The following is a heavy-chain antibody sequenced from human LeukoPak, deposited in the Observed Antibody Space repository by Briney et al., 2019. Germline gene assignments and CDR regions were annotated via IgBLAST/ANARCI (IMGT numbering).Heavy chain of an antibody. D-gene: IGHD4-17*01. V-gene: IGHV3-66*01. CDR3: AREKAPNGPDY. CDR1: GFTVRSKY. Sequence: GGSLRLSCATFGFTVRSKYMSWVRQAPGKGLEWVSILYSADNTNYADSVKGRFTISSDSSKNTMYLQMNSLRVEDTAVYYCAREKAPNGPDYWGQGTLVTVSS. CDR2: LYSADNT. J-gene: IGHJ4*02.